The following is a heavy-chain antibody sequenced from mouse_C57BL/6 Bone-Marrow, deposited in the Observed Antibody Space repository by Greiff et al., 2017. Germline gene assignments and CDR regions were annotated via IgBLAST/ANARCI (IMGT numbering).Heavy chain of an antibody. CDR3: TTGGAFDCYFLFDY. Sequence: EVQLQESGAELVRPGASVKLSCTASGFNIKDYYMHWVKQRPEQGLEWIGRIDPEDGDTEYAPKFQGKATMTADTSSNTAYLQLSSLPSEDTSVYYCTTGGAFDCYFLFDYWGQGTTLTVSS. CDR1: GFNIKDYY. V-gene: IGHV14-1*01. D-gene: IGHD2-3*01. CDR2: IDPEDGDT. J-gene: IGHJ2*01.